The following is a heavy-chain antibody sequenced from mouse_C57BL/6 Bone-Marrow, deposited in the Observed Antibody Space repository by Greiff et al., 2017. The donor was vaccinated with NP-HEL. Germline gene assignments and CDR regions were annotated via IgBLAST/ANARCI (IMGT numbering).Heavy chain of an antibody. Sequence: VQLQQSGPELVKPGASVKISCKASGYSFTGYYMNWVKQSPEKSLEWIGEINPSTGGTTYNQTFKAKATLTVDKSSSTAYMHLKSLTSEDSAVYDCARDSNYEDFDYWGQGTTLTVSS. CDR3: ARDSNYEDFDY. D-gene: IGHD2-5*01. CDR2: INPSTGGT. J-gene: IGHJ2*01. CDR1: GYSFTGYY. V-gene: IGHV1-42*01.